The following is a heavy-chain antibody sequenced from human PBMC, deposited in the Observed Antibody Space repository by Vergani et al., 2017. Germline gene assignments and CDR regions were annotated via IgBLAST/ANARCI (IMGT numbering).Heavy chain of an antibody. J-gene: IGHJ4*02. Sequence: QVQLQESGPGLVKPSQTLSLTCTVSGGSINSHNYYWSWIRQPAGKGLEWIGRIHTSGSTNYNPSLKSRVTMSEDTSKNQFSLNLTSVTAADTAVYFCARGSCLGASCYKPVFDYWGQGILVTVSS. V-gene: IGHV4-61*02. CDR2: IHTSGST. CDR3: ARGSCLGASCYKPVFDY. CDR1: GGSINSHNYY. D-gene: IGHD4/OR15-4a*01.